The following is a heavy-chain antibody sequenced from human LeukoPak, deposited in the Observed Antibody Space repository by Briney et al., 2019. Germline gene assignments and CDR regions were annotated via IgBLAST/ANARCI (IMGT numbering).Heavy chain of an antibody. V-gene: IGHV1-2*02. CDR2: INPNSGGT. D-gene: IGHD2-2*02. CDR3: ARVSECSSSSCYTSWFDP. J-gene: IGHJ5*02. CDR1: GYTFTGYY. Sequence: ASVKVSCKASGYTFTGYYIHWVRQAPGQGLEWMGWINPNSGGTNYAQKLQGRVSMTRDTSIRTAYMELSRLTSDETAVYFCARVSECSSSSCYTSWFDPWGQGTLVTVSS.